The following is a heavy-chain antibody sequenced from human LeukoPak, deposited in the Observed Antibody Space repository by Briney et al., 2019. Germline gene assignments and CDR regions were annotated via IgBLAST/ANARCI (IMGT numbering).Heavy chain of an antibody. CDR3: ARGVLEWLSYYFDY. CDR2: MRQDGSEK. CDR1: GFTFSSYW. Sequence: GGSLRLSWAASGFTFSSYWMTWVRQAPGKGLEWVANMRQDGSEKYYVDSVKGRFTISRDNAKNSLYLQMNNLRAEDTAVYYCARGVLEWLSYYFDYWGQGVLVTVAS. J-gene: IGHJ4*02. D-gene: IGHD3-3*01. V-gene: IGHV3-7*03.